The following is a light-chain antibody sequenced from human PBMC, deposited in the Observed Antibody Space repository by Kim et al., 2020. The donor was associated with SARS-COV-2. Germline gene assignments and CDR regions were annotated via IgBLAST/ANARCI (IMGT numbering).Light chain of an antibody. CDR3: QQYRSHWT. J-gene: IGKJ1*01. Sequence: SASVGDRVTITCRASQSIDMWLAWYQQVPGKAPKLLIYQASSLESDVPSRFSGSGSGTEFTLTISSLQPDDFATYYCQQYRSHWTFGQGTKVDIK. CDR2: QAS. V-gene: IGKV1-5*03. CDR1: QSIDMW.